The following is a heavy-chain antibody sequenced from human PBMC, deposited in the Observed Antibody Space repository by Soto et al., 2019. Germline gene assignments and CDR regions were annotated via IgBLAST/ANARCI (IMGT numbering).Heavy chain of an antibody. D-gene: IGHD4-17*01. CDR3: ATMGTPVTGLYYFDY. V-gene: IGHV4-30-4*01. J-gene: IGHJ4*02. CDR1: GDSISSCNYY. Sequence: PSETLSLTCTVSGDSISSCNYYWSWIRQPPGKGLEWIGFISYSGTTHYSASLRSRVSISVDTSKNQFSLDLSSVTAADTAVYYCATMGTPVTGLYYFDYWGQGTLVTVS. CDR2: ISYSGTT.